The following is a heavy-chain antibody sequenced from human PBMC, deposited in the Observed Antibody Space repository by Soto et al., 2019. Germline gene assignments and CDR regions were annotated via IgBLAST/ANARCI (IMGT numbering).Heavy chain of an antibody. J-gene: IGHJ5*02. CDR1: GFDFSSYA. CDR3: AKSFCSSSSCFFLWVDP. D-gene: IGHD2-2*01. V-gene: IGHV3-23*01. CDR2: ISGTGVPT. Sequence: EVQLLESGGGLAHPGGSLRLSCAASGFDFSSYAMSWVRQAPGKGLECISLISGTGVPTLYAESVKGRFSVSRDNSKDTLFLEMNNLGVDDTAMYYCAKSFCSSSSCFFLWVDPWGPGTLVTVSS.